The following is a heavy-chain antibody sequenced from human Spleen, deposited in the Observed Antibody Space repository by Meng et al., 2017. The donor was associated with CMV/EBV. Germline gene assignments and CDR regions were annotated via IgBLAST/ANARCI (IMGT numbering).Heavy chain of an antibody. J-gene: IGHJ2*01. CDR2: INPNSGGT. V-gene: IGHV1-2*02. CDR1: GYSFTVYY. Sequence: ASVKVSCKASGYSFTVYYMHWVRQAPGQGLEWMGWINPNSGGTSFAQKFQDRVTMTRNTSINTAYMELSRLRSDDTAVYYCAKEQTSSRRFLEGGPNFDLWGRGTLVTVSS. D-gene: IGHD3-3*01. CDR3: AKEQTSSRRFLEGGPNFDL.